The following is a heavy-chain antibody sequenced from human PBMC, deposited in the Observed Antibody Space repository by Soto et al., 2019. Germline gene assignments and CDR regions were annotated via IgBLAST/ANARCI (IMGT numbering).Heavy chain of an antibody. V-gene: IGHV4-61*01. CDR2: IYYSGST. J-gene: IGHJ4*03. CDR3: ARSGYSSSYFPQ. Sequence: SETLSLTCTVSGGSVSSGSYYWSWIRQPPGKGLEWIGYIYYSGSTNYNPSLNSRVTISIDTSTNQFSLRLNSVTAADTAVYYCARSGYSSSYFPQWGQGTLVAVSS. CDR1: GGSVSSGSYY. D-gene: IGHD6-13*01.